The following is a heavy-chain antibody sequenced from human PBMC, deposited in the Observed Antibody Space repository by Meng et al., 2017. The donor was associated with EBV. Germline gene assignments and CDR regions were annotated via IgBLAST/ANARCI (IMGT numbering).Heavy chain of an antibody. V-gene: IGHV1-46*01. CDR3: ARDPAGAVAGTHFDY. Sequence: QGRVGQSGAEGKKPGASVKVSCKASGYTFTSYYMHWVRQAPGQGLEWMGIINPSGGSTSYAQKFQGRVTMTRDTSTSTVYMELSSLRSEDTAVYYCARDPAGAVAGTHFDYWGQGTLVTVSS. CDR2: INPSGGST. D-gene: IGHD6-19*01. CDR1: GYTFTSYY. J-gene: IGHJ4*02.